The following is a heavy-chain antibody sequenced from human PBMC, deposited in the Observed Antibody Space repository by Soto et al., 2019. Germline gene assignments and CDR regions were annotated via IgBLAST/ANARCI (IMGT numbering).Heavy chain of an antibody. Sequence: QVQLVQSGAEVKKPGSSVKVSCTTSGGTISSFAINWVRQAPGQGLEWMGGIIPSDGTTKYAEKFQGRVTITADASTSTAYMDLSSLRSEDTAVYYCARSFTQSRRGGVAFDYWGQGTLLTVSP. CDR1: GGTISSFA. J-gene: IGHJ4*02. CDR3: ARSFTQSRRGGVAFDY. D-gene: IGHD1-26*01. V-gene: IGHV1-69*01. CDR2: IIPSDGTT.